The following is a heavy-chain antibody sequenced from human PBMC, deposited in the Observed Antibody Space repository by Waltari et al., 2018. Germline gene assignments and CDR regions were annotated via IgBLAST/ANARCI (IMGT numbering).Heavy chain of an antibody. CDR1: GYTFTSYY. D-gene: IGHD2-15*01. Sequence: VSCKTSGYTFTSYYMHWVRQAPGQGLEWMGIINPSGGSTSYAQKFQGRVTMTRDTSTSTVYMELSSLRSEDTAVYYCARGYCSGGSCLRNWFDPWGQGTLVTVSS. CDR3: ARGYCSGGSCLRNWFDP. J-gene: IGHJ5*02. CDR2: INPSGGST. V-gene: IGHV1-46*03.